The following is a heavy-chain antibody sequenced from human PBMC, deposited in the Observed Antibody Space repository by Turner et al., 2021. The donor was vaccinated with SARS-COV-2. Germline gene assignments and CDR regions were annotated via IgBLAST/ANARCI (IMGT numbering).Heavy chain of an antibody. D-gene: IGHD5-12*01. Sequence: QLQLQESGPGLGKPSRTLSLTCTVSSGSVSSSAYYWGWIRQPPGKGLEWIGSSFYSGSTYYSPSLKSRITISVDTSKNQFSLNLSSVTAADTAVYYCARQVSILGRWLAPFDSWGQGTLVTVSS. V-gene: IGHV4-39*01. CDR3: ARQVSILGRWLAPFDS. CDR2: SFYSGST. CDR1: SGSVSSSAYY. J-gene: IGHJ4*02.